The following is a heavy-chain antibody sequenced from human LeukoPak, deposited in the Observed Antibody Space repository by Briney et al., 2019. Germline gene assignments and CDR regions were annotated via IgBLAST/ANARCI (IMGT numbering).Heavy chain of an antibody. CDR2: INPNSGGT. V-gene: IGHV1-2*02. D-gene: IGHD6-25*01. CDR1: GYTFTGYY. Sequence: ASVKVSCKASGYTFTGYYMHWVRQAPGQGLEWMGWINPNSGGTNYAQKFQGRVTMTRDTSISTACMELSRLRSDDTAVYYCARDWAAASNYYYYGMDVWGQGTTVTVSS. J-gene: IGHJ6*02. CDR3: ARDWAAASNYYYYGMDV.